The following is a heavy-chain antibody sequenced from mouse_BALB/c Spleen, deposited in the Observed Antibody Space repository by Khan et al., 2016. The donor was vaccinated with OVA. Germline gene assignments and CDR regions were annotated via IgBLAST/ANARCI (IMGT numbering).Heavy chain of an antibody. CDR2: INPSNGVS. J-gene: IGHJ3*01. D-gene: IGHD2-1*01. Sequence: QVQLKQSGAELGKPGASVKISCKASGYTFTSYYLYWVKQRPGQGLEWIGGINPSNGVSHFNEKFKSKATLTVDKSSSTAYMQLNSLTSEDSAVYYCARSGYGNPCAYWGQGTLVTVST. CDR3: ARSGYGNPCAY. CDR1: GYTFTSYY. V-gene: IGHV1S81*02.